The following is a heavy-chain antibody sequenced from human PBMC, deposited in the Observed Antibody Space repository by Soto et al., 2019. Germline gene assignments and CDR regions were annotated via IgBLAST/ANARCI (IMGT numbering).Heavy chain of an antibody. Sequence: PSETLSHTCTVSGGSVSSYYWVWIRQPPGKGLEWIGYIYYSGSTKYNPSLKSRVTMSVDTSNNQFSLKVSSVTAADTAVYYCARHSNRNYGLYYFDFWGLGALVTVSS. D-gene: IGHD4-4*01. CDR2: IYYSGST. J-gene: IGHJ4*02. CDR1: GGSVSSYY. CDR3: ARHSNRNYGLYYFDF. V-gene: IGHV4-59*08.